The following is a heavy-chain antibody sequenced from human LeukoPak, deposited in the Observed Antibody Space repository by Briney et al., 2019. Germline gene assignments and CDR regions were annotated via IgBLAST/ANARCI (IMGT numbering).Heavy chain of an antibody. CDR2: IYYSGST. D-gene: IGHD3-22*01. Sequence: SETLSLTCTVSGGSIRSGSSNYYWGWIRQSPGKGLEWIGTIYYSGSTYYNPSLKSRVTISVDTSKNQFSLRLSSVTAADTAVYYCARAARPDYYDSPFDYWGQGTLVTVSS. J-gene: IGHJ4*02. V-gene: IGHV4-39*01. CDR3: ARAARPDYYDSPFDY. CDR1: GGSIRSGSSNYY.